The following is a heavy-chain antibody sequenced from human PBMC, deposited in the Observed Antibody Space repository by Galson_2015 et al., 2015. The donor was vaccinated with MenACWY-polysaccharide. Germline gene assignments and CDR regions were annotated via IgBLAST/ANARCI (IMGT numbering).Heavy chain of an antibody. V-gene: IGHV4-59*01. J-gene: IGHJ5*01. D-gene: IGHD1-26*01. Sequence: ETLSLTCTVSGDSINAYYLSWIRQPPGKGLEWIGYIYNSGSTNYNPSLESRVTISIDTSKNQFSLRLNSVTAANTAMYYCAREPTYSGSFGWFDSWGQGTLVTVSP. CDR1: GDSINAYY. CDR2: IYNSGST. CDR3: AREPTYSGSFGWFDS.